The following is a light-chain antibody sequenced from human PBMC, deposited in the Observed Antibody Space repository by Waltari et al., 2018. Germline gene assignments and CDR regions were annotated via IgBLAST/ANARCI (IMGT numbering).Light chain of an antibody. J-gene: IGLJ2*01. CDR3: SSYISSSTLEL. CDR1: SGDVGAYNY. V-gene: IGLV2-14*03. CDR2: DVS. Sequence: QSALTQPASVSGSPGQSITISCTGTSGDVGAYNYVSWYQQHPGKAPKLMIFDVSNRPSGVSTRCSGSKSGNTASLTISGLQAEDEADYYCSSYISSSTLELFGGGTSLTVL.